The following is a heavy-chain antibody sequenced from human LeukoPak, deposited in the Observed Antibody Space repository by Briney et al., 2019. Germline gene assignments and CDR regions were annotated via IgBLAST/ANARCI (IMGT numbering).Heavy chain of an antibody. D-gene: IGHD3-10*01. J-gene: IGHJ6*02. V-gene: IGHV3-9*01. Sequence: GGSLRLSCAASGFIFQDYAMHWVRQAPGKGLEWVSGISWNSGSIGYADSVKGRFTISRDNAKNSLYLQMNSLRADDTALYYCAKALYGSEMDVWGQGTTVIVSS. CDR3: AKALYGSEMDV. CDR1: GFIFQDYA. CDR2: ISWNSGSI.